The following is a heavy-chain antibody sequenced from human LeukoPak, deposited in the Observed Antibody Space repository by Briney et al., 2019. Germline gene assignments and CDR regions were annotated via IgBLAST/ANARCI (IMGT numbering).Heavy chain of an antibody. J-gene: IGHJ5*02. CDR2: TSGGGTMI. Sequence: GGSLRLSCAASGFTFSDYYMTWIRRAPGKGLEWISYTSGGGTMIYYADSVRGQFTISRDNAKKSLYLQMNSLRAEDTAVYYCARVQKGIAAAGTGGGWFEPWGQGTLVTVSA. V-gene: IGHV3-11*01. CDR3: ARVQKGIAAAGTGGGWFEP. CDR1: GFTFSDYY. D-gene: IGHD6-13*01.